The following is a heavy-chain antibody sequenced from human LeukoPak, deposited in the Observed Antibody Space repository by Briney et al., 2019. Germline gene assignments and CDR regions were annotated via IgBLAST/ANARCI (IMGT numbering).Heavy chain of an antibody. D-gene: IGHD5-12*01. CDR2: INPNSGGT. Sequence: GASVKVSCKASGYTFTGYYMHWVRQAPGQGLEWMGWINPNSGGTNYAQKFQGRVTMTRDTSISTAYMELSRLRSDDTAVYYCARDREYSGYPDAFDIWGQGTMVTVSS. J-gene: IGHJ3*02. V-gene: IGHV1-2*02. CDR3: ARDREYSGYPDAFDI. CDR1: GYTFTGYY.